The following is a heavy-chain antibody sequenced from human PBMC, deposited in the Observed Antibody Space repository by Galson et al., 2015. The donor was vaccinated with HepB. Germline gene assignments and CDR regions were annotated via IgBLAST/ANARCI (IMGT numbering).Heavy chain of an antibody. J-gene: IGHJ6*02. CDR3: ARDSRITMVRGVIPPGYNYYGMDA. CDR2: IVPSDSYT. Sequence: QSGAEVKKPGESLRISCKGSGYSFTSYWISWVRQMPGKGLEWMGRIVPSDSYTNYSPSFQGHVTISADKSISTAYLQWSSLKASDTAMYYCARDSRITMVRGVIPPGYNYYGMDAWGQGTTVTVSS. V-gene: IGHV5-10-1*01. CDR1: GYSFTSYW. D-gene: IGHD3-10*01.